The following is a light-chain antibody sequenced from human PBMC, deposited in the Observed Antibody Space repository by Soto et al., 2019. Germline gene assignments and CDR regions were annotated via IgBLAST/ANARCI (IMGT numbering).Light chain of an antibody. J-gene: IGKJ5*01. CDR2: ATS. CDR3: QQSYNTPIT. V-gene: IGKV1-39*01. CDR1: RTIDNY. Sequence: DIQMTQSPSSLSTSLGDRVTITCRASRTIDNYLNWYQQKPGRAPELLVYATSSLQSGVPSRVTGVLSWTHFTLTISGLQPEDLSTYFCQQSYNTPITFGQGTRLEIK.